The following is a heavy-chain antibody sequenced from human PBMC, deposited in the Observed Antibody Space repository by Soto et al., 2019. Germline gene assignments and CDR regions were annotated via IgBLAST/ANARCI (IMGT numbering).Heavy chain of an antibody. D-gene: IGHD4-17*01. V-gene: IGHV4-34*01. CDR3: VLSGDNYYYYYYMDV. CDR1: GGSFSGYY. CDR2: INHSGST. Sequence: QVQLQQWGAGLLKPSETLSLTCAVYGGSFSGYYWSWIRQPPGKGLEWIGEINHSGSTNYNPSLKSRVTISVDTSKNQFSLKLSSVTAADTAVYYCVLSGDNYYYYYYMDVWGKGTTVTVSS. J-gene: IGHJ6*03.